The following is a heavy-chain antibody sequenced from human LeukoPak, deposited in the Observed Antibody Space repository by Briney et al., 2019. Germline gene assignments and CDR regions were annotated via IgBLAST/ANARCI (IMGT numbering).Heavy chain of an antibody. CDR1: GGSISSGGYS. Sequence: SETLSLTCAVSGGSISSGGYSWSWIRQPPGKGLEWIGYIYYSGSTNYNPSLKSRVTISVDTSKNQFSLKLSSVTAADTAVYYCARHSGGSDYWGQGTLVTVSS. J-gene: IGHJ4*02. D-gene: IGHD3-10*01. CDR2: IYYSGST. CDR3: ARHSGGSDY. V-gene: IGHV4-61*08.